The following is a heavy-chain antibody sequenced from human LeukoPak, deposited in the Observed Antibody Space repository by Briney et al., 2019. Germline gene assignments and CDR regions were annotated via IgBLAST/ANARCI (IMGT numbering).Heavy chain of an antibody. CDR3: ARLKGYCSGGSCYPGQGAFDI. J-gene: IGHJ3*02. V-gene: IGHV4-4*07. D-gene: IGHD2-15*01. Sequence: SETLSLTCTVSGGSISSYYWSWIRQPAGKGLEWIGRIYTSGSTNYNPSLKSRVTMSVDTSKNQFSLKLSSVTAADTAVYYCARLKGYCSGGSCYPGQGAFDIWGQGTMVTVSS. CDR1: GGSISSYY. CDR2: IYTSGST.